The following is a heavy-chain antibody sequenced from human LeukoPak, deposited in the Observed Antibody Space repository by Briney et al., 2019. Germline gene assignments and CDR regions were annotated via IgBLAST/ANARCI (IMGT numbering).Heavy chain of an antibody. D-gene: IGHD3-16*02. CDR1: GVIFSSNS. J-gene: IGHJ4*02. CDR3: ARDGERGELSLYMDY. Sequence: GGSLRLSCAAAGVIFSSNSMNWVRLAPGKGREWDSSVSSSSTYIYYADSVKGLFTISRDNAKNSLYLQMNSLRAEHTAEYFCARDGERGELSLYMDYWGQGTLVTVPS. V-gene: IGHV3-21*01. CDR2: VSSSSTYI.